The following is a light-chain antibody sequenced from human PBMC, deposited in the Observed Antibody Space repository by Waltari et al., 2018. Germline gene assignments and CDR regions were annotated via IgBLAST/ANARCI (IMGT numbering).Light chain of an antibody. J-gene: IGKJ1*01. Sequence: IVLTQSPATLSVSPGERATLSCRASQSVSTKVAWYQQRPGQAPMLLIYAASSSATGVPARFGGSGSETDFTLTISGLQSEDFAVYYCQHYEGWPPWTFGQGTKV. CDR1: QSVSTK. CDR2: AAS. V-gene: IGKV3-15*01. CDR3: QHYEGWPPWT.